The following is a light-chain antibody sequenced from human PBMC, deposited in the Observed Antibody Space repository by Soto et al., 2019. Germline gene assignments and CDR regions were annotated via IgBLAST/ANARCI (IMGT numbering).Light chain of an antibody. Sequence: DIRVTHSPSSLSASVGAGVTITCHASQDILNYLNWYQQKPGKAPKLLIYDASTLNTGVPSRFSGTGYGTDFSFTISSLQPEDVATYYCQHYNGLTLTFGQGTRLEI. CDR3: QHYNGLTLT. V-gene: IGKV1-33*01. CDR1: QDILNY. CDR2: DAS. J-gene: IGKJ5*01.